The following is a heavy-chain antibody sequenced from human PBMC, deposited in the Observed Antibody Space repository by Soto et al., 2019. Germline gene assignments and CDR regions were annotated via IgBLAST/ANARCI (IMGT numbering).Heavy chain of an antibody. J-gene: IGHJ6*02. CDR3: ARTAMVTSGPYYYYGMDV. Sequence: GESLKISRKGSGYSFTSYWIGWVRQMPGKGLEWMGIIYPGDSDTRYSPSFQGQVTISADKSISTAYLQWSSLKASDTAMYYCARTAMVTSGPYYYYGMDVWGQGTTVTVSS. D-gene: IGHD5-18*01. CDR2: IYPGDSDT. V-gene: IGHV5-51*01. CDR1: GYSFTSYW.